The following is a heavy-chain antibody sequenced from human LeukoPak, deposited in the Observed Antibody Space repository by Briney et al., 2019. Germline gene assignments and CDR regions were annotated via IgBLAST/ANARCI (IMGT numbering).Heavy chain of an antibody. V-gene: IGHV1-18*01. Sequence: ASVKVSCKASGYTFTSYGISWVRQAPGQGLEWMGWISAYNGNTNYAQKLQGRVTMTTDTSTSTAYMELRSLRSDDTAVYYCARARYCGGGSCYYGNYWGQGTLVTVSS. CDR3: ARARYCGGGSCYYGNY. CDR2: ISAYNGNT. J-gene: IGHJ4*02. D-gene: IGHD2-15*01. CDR1: GYTFTSYG.